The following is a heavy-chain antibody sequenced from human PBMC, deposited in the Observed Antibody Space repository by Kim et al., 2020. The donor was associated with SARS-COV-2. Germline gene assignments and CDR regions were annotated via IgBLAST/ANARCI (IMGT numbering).Heavy chain of an antibody. V-gene: IGHV3-23*01. CDR3: ANLPITMIVVVMSY. CDR2: ISGSGGST. Sequence: GGSLRLSCAASGFTFSSYAMSWVRQAPGKGLEWVSAISGSGGSTYYADSVKGRFTISRDNSKNTLYLQKNSLRAEDTAVYYCANLPITMIVVVMSYWGQGTLVTVSS. J-gene: IGHJ4*02. CDR1: GFTFSSYA. D-gene: IGHD3-22*01.